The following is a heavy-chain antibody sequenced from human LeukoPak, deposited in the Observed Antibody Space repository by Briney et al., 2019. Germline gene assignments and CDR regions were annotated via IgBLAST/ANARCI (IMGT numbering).Heavy chain of an antibody. J-gene: IGHJ6*04. Sequence: PSETLSLTCAVSGYSISSGYYWGWIRQPPGKGLEWIGSIFHSGSTYYNPSLKSRVNMSVDTSKNQISLKLSSATAADTAVYYCARASGSYGSGSYYYYGMDVWGKGTTVTVSS. D-gene: IGHD3-10*01. V-gene: IGHV4-38-2*01. CDR1: GYSISSGYY. CDR2: IFHSGST. CDR3: ARASGSYGSGSYYYYGMDV.